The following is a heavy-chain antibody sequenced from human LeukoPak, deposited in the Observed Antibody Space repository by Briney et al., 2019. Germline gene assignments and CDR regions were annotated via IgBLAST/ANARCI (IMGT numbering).Heavy chain of an antibody. Sequence: GGSLRLSCAASGFTFDDYGMSWVRQAPGKGLEWVSGINWNGESTGYVDSVKGRFTISRDNSKNTLYLQMNSLRAEDTAVYYCARDLEAARSEALQHWGQGTLVTVSS. V-gene: IGHV3-20*04. CDR1: GFTFDDYG. CDR3: ARDLEAARSEALQH. D-gene: IGHD6-6*01. J-gene: IGHJ1*01. CDR2: INWNGEST.